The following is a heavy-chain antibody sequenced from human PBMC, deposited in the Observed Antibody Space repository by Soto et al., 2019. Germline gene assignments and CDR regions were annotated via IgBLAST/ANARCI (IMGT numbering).Heavy chain of an antibody. CDR1: GGSISSYY. V-gene: IGHV4-59*08. CDR3: ARLVGLRTAKPLDV. D-gene: IGHD2-15*01. CDR2: IYYSGST. Sequence: PSETLSLTCTVSGGSISSYYWSWIRQPPGKGLEWIGYIYYSGSTNYNPSLKSRVTISVDTSKNQFSLKLSSVTAADTAVYYCARLVGLRTAKPLDVWGQGTTVTVSS. J-gene: IGHJ6*02.